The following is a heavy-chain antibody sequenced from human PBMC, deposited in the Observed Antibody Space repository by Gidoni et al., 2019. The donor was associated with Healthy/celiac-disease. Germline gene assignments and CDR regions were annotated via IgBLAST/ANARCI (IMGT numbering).Heavy chain of an antibody. D-gene: IGHD2-8*01. V-gene: IGHV4-34*01. CDR3: AEMLRDY. Sequence: QVQLQQWGAGLLKPSETLSLTCAVYGWSFSGYDWSWIRHPPGKGLEWIGEINHSGSTTYNPSLKSRVTISVDTSKNQFSLKLSSVTAADTAVYYCAEMLRDYWGQGTLVTVSS. CDR1: GWSFSGYD. CDR2: INHSGST. J-gene: IGHJ4*02.